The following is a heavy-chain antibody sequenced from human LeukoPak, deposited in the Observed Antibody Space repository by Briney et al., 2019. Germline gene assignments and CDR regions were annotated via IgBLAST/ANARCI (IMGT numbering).Heavy chain of an antibody. D-gene: IGHD1-26*01. J-gene: IGHJ5*02. V-gene: IGHV4-34*01. CDR3: ARSLRELDWFDP. Sequence: SETLSLTCAVYGGSFSGYYWSWIRQPPGKGLEWIREINHSGSTNYNPSLKSRVTISVDTSKNQFSLKLSSVTAADTAVYYCARSLRELDWFDPWGQGTLVTVSS. CDR1: GGSFSGYY. CDR2: INHSGST.